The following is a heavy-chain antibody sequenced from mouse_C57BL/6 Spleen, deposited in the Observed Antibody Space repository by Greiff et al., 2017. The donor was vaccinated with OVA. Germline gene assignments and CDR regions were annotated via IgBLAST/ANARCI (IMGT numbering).Heavy chain of an antibody. Sequence: VQLQQPGAELVRPGSSVKLSCKASGYTFTSYWMHWVKQRPIQGLEWIGNIDPSDSETHYNQKFKDKATLTVDKSSSTAYMQLSSLTSEDSAVYYCARLNEPRYYCDYWGQGTTLTVSS. V-gene: IGHV1-52*01. D-gene: IGHD1-1*01. J-gene: IGHJ2*01. CDR2: IDPSDSET. CDR3: ARLNEPRYYCDY. CDR1: GYTFTSYW.